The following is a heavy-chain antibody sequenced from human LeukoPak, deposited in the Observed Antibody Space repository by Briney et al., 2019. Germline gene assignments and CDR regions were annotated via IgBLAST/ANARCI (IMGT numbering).Heavy chain of an antibody. CDR3: ARIRDGYNDAYDI. Sequence: ASVKVSCKASGYTFTSYDINWVRQATGQGLEWMGWMNPNSGNTGYAQKFQGRVTMTRDTSARTVYMELSSLRSEDTAIYYCARIRDGYNDAYDIWGQGTVVTVPS. CDR1: GYTFTSYD. V-gene: IGHV1-8*01. CDR2: MNPNSGNT. D-gene: IGHD5-24*01. J-gene: IGHJ3*02.